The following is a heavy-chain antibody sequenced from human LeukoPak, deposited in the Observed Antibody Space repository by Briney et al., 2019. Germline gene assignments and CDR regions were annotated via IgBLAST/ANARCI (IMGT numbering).Heavy chain of an antibody. CDR3: ARVTGYMTEDYFDY. V-gene: IGHV4-4*07. CDR2: IYVTGIT. J-gene: IGHJ4*02. Sequence: SETLSLTCTVSGGSLSSYYWSWIRQPAGKGLEFIGRIYVTGITNYNPSLQSRVTISVDTSKNQFSLRLSSVTAADTAVYYCARVTGYMTEDYFDYWGQGTLITVSS. CDR1: GGSLSSYY. D-gene: IGHD6-13*01.